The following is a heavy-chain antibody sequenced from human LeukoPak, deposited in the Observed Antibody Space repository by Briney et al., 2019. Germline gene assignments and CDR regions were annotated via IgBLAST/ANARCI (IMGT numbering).Heavy chain of an antibody. D-gene: IGHD2-21*02. Sequence: SETLSLTCAVYGGSFSGYYWSWIRQPPGKGLEWIGEINHSGSTSYNPSLKSRVTISVDTSKNQFSLKLSSVTAADTAVYYCVRLGQFCGGDCYPPSFDYWGQGTLVTVSS. CDR2: INHSGST. CDR1: GGSFSGYY. CDR3: VRLGQFCGGDCYPPSFDY. V-gene: IGHV4-34*01. J-gene: IGHJ4*02.